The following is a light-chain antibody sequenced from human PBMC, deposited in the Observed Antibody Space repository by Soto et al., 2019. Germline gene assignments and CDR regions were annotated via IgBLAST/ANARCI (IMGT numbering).Light chain of an antibody. CDR3: QQYYTTPPT. V-gene: IGKV4-1*01. CDR2: WAS. Sequence: DIVMTQSPDSLAVSLGERATINCKSSQSILYNSNSKNYLAWYQQKPGQPPKLLIYWASTRESGVPDRFSGSGSETDFPLTISSLQAEDVAVYYCQQYYTTPPTFGQGTKLEIK. CDR1: QSILYNSNSKNY. J-gene: IGKJ2*01.